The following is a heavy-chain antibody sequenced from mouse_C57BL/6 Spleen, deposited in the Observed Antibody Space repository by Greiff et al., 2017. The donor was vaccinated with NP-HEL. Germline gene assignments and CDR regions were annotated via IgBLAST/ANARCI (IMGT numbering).Heavy chain of an antibody. J-gene: IGHJ4*01. D-gene: IGHD1-1*01. Sequence: DVKLVESGGGLVKPGGSLKLSCAASGFTFSDYGMHWVRQAPEKGLEWVAYISSGSSTIYYADTVKGRFTISRDNAKNTLFLQMTSLRSEDTAMYYCARTALLPGSSYGYAMDYWGQGTSVTVSS. CDR1: GFTFSDYG. CDR3: ARTALLPGSSYGYAMDY. CDR2: ISSGSSTI. V-gene: IGHV5-17*01.